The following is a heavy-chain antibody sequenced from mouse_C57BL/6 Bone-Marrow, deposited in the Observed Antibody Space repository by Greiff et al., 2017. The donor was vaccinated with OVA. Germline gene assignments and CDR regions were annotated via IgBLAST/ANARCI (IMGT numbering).Heavy chain of an antibody. J-gene: IGHJ2*01. D-gene: IGHD1-1*01. V-gene: IGHV5-4*01. CDR3: ARALTTGGGDY. CDR1: GFTFSSYA. Sequence: EVQRVESGGGLVKPGGSLKLSCAASGFTFSSYAMSWVRQTPEKRLEWVATISDGGGYTYYPDNVKGRFTISRDNAKNNLYLHMSHLKSEDTAMYYCARALTTGGGDYWGQGTTLTVSS. CDR2: ISDGGGYT.